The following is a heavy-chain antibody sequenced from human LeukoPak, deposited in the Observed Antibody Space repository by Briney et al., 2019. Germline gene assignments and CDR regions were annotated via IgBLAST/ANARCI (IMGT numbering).Heavy chain of an antibody. D-gene: IGHD3-16*01. CDR3: AKDDDWGRYKH. V-gene: IGHV3-23*01. CDR1: GFTFSSHG. Sequence: GGSLRLSCAASGFTFSSHGMNWVPQAPGKGLEWVSGISPSGGITYYTDSVKGRFTISRDNSKNTVSLQMNSLRGEDTAVYYCAKDDDWGRYKHWGQGTLVTVSS. J-gene: IGHJ1*01. CDR2: ISPSGGIT.